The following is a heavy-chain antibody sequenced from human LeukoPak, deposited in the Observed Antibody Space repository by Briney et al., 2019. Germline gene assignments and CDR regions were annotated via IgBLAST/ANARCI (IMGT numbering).Heavy chain of an antibody. CDR1: GFTFNNYQ. V-gene: IGHV3-48*03. CDR2: ISSSGRTI. CDR3: ARGEYYFDY. Sequence: GGSLRLSCAASGFTFNNYQMNWVGQAPGKGLECISYISSSGRTIYYADSLRGRFTVSRDNAKNSLYLRMNNLRAEDTAVYYCARGEYYFDYWGQGTLVTVSS. J-gene: IGHJ4*02.